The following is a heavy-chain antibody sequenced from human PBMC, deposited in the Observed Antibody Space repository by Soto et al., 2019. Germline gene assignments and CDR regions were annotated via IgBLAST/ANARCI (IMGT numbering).Heavy chain of an antibody. CDR3: AKGYYDSRGTYYEINWFDP. Sequence: GGSLRLSCVASGFTFDSYAMAWVRQAPGKGLEWVATILRSGATTYCADSVKGRFTVSRDNSKNTMFLQMNSLRADDTAVYFCAKGYYDSRGTYYEINWFDPWGQGTLVTVSS. CDR2: ILRSGATT. D-gene: IGHD3-22*01. CDR1: GFTFDSYA. J-gene: IGHJ5*02. V-gene: IGHV3-23*01.